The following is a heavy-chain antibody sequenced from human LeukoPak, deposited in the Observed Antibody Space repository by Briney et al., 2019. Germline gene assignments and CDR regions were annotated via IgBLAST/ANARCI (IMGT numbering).Heavy chain of an antibody. CDR1: GFTFSSYW. V-gene: IGHV3-7*01. J-gene: IGHJ4*02. D-gene: IGHD5-24*01. CDR2: IKQDGSEI. Sequence: GGSLRLSCAASGFTFSSYWMSWVRQAPGKGLEWVANIKQDGSEIYYVDSVKGRFTISRDNAKNSLYLQMNSLRAEDTAAYYCARDGRKLRDGYNYGGQGTLVTVSS. CDR3: ARDGRKLRDGYNY.